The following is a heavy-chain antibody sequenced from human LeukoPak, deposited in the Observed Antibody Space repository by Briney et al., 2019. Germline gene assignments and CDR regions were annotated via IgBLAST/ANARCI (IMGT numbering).Heavy chain of an antibody. V-gene: IGHV1-18*04. J-gene: IGHJ4*02. CDR3: ARLAAAGYYFDY. D-gene: IGHD6-13*01. Sequence: GASVKVSCKASGYTFTGYYMHWVRQAPGQGLEWMGWISAYNGDTNYAQKLQGRVTMTTDTSTSTAYMELRSLRSDDTAVYYCARLAAAGYYFDYWGQGTLVTVSS. CDR1: GYTFTGYY. CDR2: ISAYNGDT.